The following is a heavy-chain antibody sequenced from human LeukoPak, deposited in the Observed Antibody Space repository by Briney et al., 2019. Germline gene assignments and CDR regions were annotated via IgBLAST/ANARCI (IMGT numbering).Heavy chain of an antibody. J-gene: IGHJ4*02. CDR3: ARGALDTKTRFDY. CDR1: GGSISSSNW. CDR2: IYYSGST. D-gene: IGHD5-18*01. Sequence: PSGTLSLTCALSGGSISSSNWWSWVRQPPGKGLEWIGYIYYSGSTKYNPSLKSRVTISVDTSKNQFSLRLSSLTAADTAVYYCARGALDTKTRFDYWGQGTLVTVSS. V-gene: IGHV4-4*02.